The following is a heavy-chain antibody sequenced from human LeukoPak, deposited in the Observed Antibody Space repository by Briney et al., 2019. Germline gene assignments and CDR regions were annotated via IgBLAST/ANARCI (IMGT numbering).Heavy chain of an antibody. V-gene: IGHV4-39*07. J-gene: IGHJ5*02. CDR2: INHSGST. CDR1: GGSISSSSYY. Sequence: SETLSLTCTVSGGSISSSSYYWGWIRQPPGKGLEWIGEINHSGSTNYNPSLKSRVTISVDTSKNQFSLKLSSVTAADTAVYYCARVGGGIRYPKWFDPWGQGTLVTVSS. D-gene: IGHD3-16*02. CDR3: ARVGGGIRYPKWFDP.